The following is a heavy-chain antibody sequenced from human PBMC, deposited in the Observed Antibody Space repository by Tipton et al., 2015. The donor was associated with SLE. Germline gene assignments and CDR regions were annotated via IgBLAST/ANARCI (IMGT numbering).Heavy chain of an antibody. Sequence: TLSLTCAVSGYSISSGYYWGWIRQTPGKGLEWIGSIWHSGTAHYNPSLESRVAISVDTSKNQFSLRLSSMTAADTAVYYCARESLGRPRVSAFDIWGQGAVVTVS. CDR2: IWHSGTA. D-gene: IGHD3-16*01. CDR1: GYSISSGYY. V-gene: IGHV4-38-2*02. CDR3: ARESLGRPRVSAFDI. J-gene: IGHJ3*02.